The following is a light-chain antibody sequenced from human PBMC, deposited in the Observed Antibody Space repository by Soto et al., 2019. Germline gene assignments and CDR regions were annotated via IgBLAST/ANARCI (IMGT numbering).Light chain of an antibody. CDR2: EVS. CDR3: MQSTQLPPP. Sequence: DDVRTQTPLSLSVTPGQPAAISCKAGHSLLHITGETFLFWYLQKPGQSPQLLIYEVSTRVSGVPDRFSGSGSGTDFTLELRRVETDDVGIYYCMQSTQLPPPFGQGTRLEIK. CDR1: HSLLHITGETF. V-gene: IGKV2D-29*02. J-gene: IGKJ5*01.